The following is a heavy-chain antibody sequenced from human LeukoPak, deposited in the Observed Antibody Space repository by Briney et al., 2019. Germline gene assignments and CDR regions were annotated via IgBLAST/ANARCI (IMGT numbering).Heavy chain of an antibody. CDR2: ISSSSSYI. V-gene: IGHV3-21*04. CDR1: GFTFSSYS. CDR3: AKVGSRMVRGVINWFDP. J-gene: IGHJ5*02. Sequence: GGSLRLSCAASGFTFSSYSMNWVRQAPGKGLEWVSSISSSSSYIYYADSVKGRFTISRDNAKNSLYLQMNSLRAEDTAVYYCAKVGSRMVRGVINWFDPWGQGTLVTVSS. D-gene: IGHD3-10*01.